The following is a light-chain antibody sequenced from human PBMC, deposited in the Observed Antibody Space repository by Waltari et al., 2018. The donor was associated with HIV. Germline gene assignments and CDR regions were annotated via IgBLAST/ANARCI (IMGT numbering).Light chain of an antibody. CDR2: SAN. CDR1: SSNIGSKS. Sequence: QSVLTQPPSASGTPGKRVTISCSGSSSNIGSKSVNWFQQVPGTAPKLLMYSANQRPSGVPDRVSGSKSGTSASLAISGLQSEDEADYYCAAWDDSLDAWVFGGGTRLTVL. J-gene: IGLJ3*02. V-gene: IGLV1-44*01. CDR3: AAWDDSLDAWV.